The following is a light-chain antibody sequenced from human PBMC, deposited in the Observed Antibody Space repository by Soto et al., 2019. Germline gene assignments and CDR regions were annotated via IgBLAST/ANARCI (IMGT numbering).Light chain of an antibody. J-gene: IGKJ2*01. Sequence: EIVMTQSPATLSVSPGERATLSCRASQSVSSNLAWHQQKPGQAPRLLIYGASTRATGIPARFSGSGSGTEFTLTISRLQSEDFALYYCQQYNNWPPYTFGQGTKLEIK. CDR2: GAS. V-gene: IGKV3-15*01. CDR1: QSVSSN. CDR3: QQYNNWPPYT.